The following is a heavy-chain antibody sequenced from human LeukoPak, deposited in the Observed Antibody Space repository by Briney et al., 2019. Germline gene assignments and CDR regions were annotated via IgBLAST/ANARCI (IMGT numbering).Heavy chain of an antibody. J-gene: IGHJ4*02. D-gene: IGHD5-12*01. CDR1: GYTFTAHY. Sequence: ASVKVSCKASGYTFTAHYMHWVRQAPGQGLEWMGWINPSTGGTNYAQKFQGRVTMTRDTSISTAYMELSRLKSDDTAVYYCARGDSDYDRPGYWGQGTLVTVSS. CDR3: ARGDSDYDRPGY. V-gene: IGHV1-2*02. CDR2: INPSTGGT.